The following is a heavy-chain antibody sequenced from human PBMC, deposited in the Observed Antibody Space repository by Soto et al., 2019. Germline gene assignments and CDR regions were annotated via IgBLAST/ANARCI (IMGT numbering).Heavy chain of an antibody. CDR3: ARDPYGSGTYYVDY. J-gene: IGHJ4*02. Sequence: QVQLVESGGGVVQPGRSLRLSCAASGFTFRSYAMHWVRQAPGKGLEWVAVIWYDGTNKHYADSVKGRFSISRDNSKNTLYLQMNNLRAEDKAVYYCARDPYGSGTYYVDYWGQGTLVTVSS. CDR2: IWYDGTNK. V-gene: IGHV3-33*01. CDR1: GFTFRSYA. D-gene: IGHD3-10*01.